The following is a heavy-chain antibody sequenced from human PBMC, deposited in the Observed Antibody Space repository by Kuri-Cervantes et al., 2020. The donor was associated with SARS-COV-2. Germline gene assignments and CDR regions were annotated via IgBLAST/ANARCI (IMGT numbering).Heavy chain of an antibody. CDR1: GFSFSSFS. J-gene: IGHJ6*02. CDR3: ARDQGLATRSPLWFGEPTGGSLDV. Sequence: GESLKISCTASGFSFSSFSFIWVRQAPGKGLEWVSYTDTRSSNIYYADSVKGRFTISRDNVKNSLYLQINTLRVEDTAVYYCARDQGLATRSPLWFGEPTGGSLDVWGQGTTVTVSS. D-gene: IGHD3-10*01. CDR2: TDTRSSNI. V-gene: IGHV3-48*01.